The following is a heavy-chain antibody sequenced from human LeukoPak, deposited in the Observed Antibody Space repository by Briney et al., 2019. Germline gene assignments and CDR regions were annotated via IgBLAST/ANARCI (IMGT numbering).Heavy chain of an antibody. J-gene: IGHJ4*02. CDR3: VGGIDTTGYFNY. CDR2: INTNTGSP. CDR1: GYTFSGHY. D-gene: IGHD3-22*01. Sequence: ASVKVSCKASGYTFSGHYLHWVRQAPGQGLEWMGWINTNTGSPTYAQGLTGRFVFSLDTSVSTAFLQINSLKAEDTALYYCVGGIDTTGYFNYWGQGTLVTVSS. V-gene: IGHV7-4-1*02.